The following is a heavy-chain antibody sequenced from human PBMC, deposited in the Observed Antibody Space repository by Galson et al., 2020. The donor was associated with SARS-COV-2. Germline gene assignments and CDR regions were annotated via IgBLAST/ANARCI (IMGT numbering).Heavy chain of an antibody. Sequence: SATLSLTCTVSGGSISSSSYYWGWIRQPPGKGLEWIGSIYYSGSTYYNPSLKSRVTISVDTSKNQFSLKLSSVTAADTAVYYCARAFRGYSYDDAFDIWGQGTMVTVSS. CDR1: GGSISSSSYY. CDR2: IYYSGST. V-gene: IGHV4-39*01. CDR3: ARAFRGYSYDDAFDI. J-gene: IGHJ3*02. D-gene: IGHD5-18*01.